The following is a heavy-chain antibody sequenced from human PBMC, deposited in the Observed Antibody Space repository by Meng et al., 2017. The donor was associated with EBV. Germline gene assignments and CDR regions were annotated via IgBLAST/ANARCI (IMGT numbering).Heavy chain of an antibody. CDR2: ISAYNGNT. CDR1: GYTFTSYG. Sequence: VPLVQSGSEVKKPGASVKVACQASGYTFTSYGISWVRQAPGQGLEWMGWISAYNGNTNYAQKLQGRVTMTTDTSTSTAYMELRSLRSDDTAVYYCARETSGYDFNWFDPWGQGTLVTVSS. V-gene: IGHV1-18*01. D-gene: IGHD5-12*01. CDR3: ARETSGYDFNWFDP. J-gene: IGHJ5*02.